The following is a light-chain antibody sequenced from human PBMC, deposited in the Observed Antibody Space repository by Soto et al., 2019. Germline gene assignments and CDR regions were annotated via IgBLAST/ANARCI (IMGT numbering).Light chain of an antibody. J-gene: IGKJ1*01. CDR2: GAS. CDR3: QQYGSS. CDR1: QSGSSSY. Sequence: EIVLTQSPGTLSLSPGERATLSCRASQSGSSSYLAWYQQKPGQAPRLLIYGASSRATGIPDRFSGSGSGTDFTLTISRLEPEDFAVYYCQQYGSSFGQGTKVEIK. V-gene: IGKV3-20*01.